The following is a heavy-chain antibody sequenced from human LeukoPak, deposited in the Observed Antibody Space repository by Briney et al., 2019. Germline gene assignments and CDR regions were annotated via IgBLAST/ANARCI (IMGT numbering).Heavy chain of an antibody. CDR1: GYTFTDHY. J-gene: IGHJ4*02. D-gene: IGHD5/OR15-5a*01. CDR3: ARLVGLSTTASY. Sequence: ASVKVSCKASGYTFTDHYVHWVRQAPGQGPEWMGWINPKSGGTNSARKFQGRVTMTRDTSINTAYMELSRLTSDDTAVYYCARLVGLSTTASYWGQGTLVIVSS. CDR2: INPKSGGT. V-gene: IGHV1-2*02.